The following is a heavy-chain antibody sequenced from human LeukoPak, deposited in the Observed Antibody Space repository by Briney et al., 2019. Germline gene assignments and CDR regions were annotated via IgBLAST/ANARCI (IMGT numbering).Heavy chain of an antibody. J-gene: IGHJ4*02. Sequence: PGGSLRLSCAASGFTFSSYWMSWVRQAPGKGLEWVANIKQDGSERYYVDSVKGRLTISRDNAKNSLYLQMNSLRAEDTAVYYCASSPVLRYFDWLPPFDYWGQGTLVTVSS. V-gene: IGHV3-7*01. D-gene: IGHD3-9*01. CDR3: ASSPVLRYFDWLPPFDY. CDR1: GFTFSSYW. CDR2: IKQDGSER.